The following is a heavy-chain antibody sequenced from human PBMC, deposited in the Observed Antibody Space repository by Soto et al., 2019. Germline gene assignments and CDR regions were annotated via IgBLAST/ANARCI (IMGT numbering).Heavy chain of an antibody. CDR1: GGTFSRDA. D-gene: IGHD3-22*01. J-gene: IGHJ4*02. Sequence: ASVKVSCKASGGTFSRDATNWVRQAPGQGLEWMGGIIPMFDTANYAQKFQGRVTITADQSTSTAYMEPSSLRSGDTAVYYCAREVHYYDSSGSDYWGQGTLVTVSS. CDR2: IIPMFDTA. V-gene: IGHV1-69*13. CDR3: AREVHYYDSSGSDY.